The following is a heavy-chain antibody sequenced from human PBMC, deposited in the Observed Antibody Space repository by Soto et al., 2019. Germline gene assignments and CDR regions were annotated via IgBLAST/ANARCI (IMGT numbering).Heavy chain of an antibody. V-gene: IGHV1-46*01. D-gene: IGHD2-2*01. Sequence: ASVKVSCKAYGYTFTDYFIHWVRQAPGQGLEWMGLVKSSGGGTVYAQDFQGRITMTRDTSTSTAYMEVSSLRPGDTAVYYCAKEKAFYHCTRDNWISYFDLWGQGTLVTVSS. J-gene: IGHJ4*02. CDR1: GYTFTDYF. CDR2: VKSSGGGT. CDR3: AKEKAFYHCTRDNWISYFDL.